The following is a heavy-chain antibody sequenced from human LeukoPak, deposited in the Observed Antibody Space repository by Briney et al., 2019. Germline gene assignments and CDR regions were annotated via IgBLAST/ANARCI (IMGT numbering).Heavy chain of an antibody. V-gene: IGHV3-30*18. CDR1: GFDFNDYD. J-gene: IGHJ4*02. Sequence: PGGSLRLSCVASGFDFNDYDFHWVRQAPGKGLEWLTIISFDGSNRYYAKSVKGRFTISRDNSKNTLYLQMNSLRAEDTAVYYCAKSDDFWSGYFDWGQGTLVTVSS. CDR2: ISFDGSNR. D-gene: IGHD3-3*01. CDR3: AKSDDFWSGYFD.